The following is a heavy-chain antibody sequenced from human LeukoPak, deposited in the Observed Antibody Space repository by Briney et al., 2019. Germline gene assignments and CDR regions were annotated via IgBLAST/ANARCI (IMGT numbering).Heavy chain of an antibody. CDR3: AKGRYYFDY. CDR2: ISDSGRST. J-gene: IGHJ4*02. Sequence: GGSLRLSCAASECTFSSYAMSWVRQAPGKGLEWVSAISDSGRSTYYADSVKGRFTISRGNSKNTLYLQMNSLRAGDTAVYCCAKGRYYFDYWGQGTLVTVSS. V-gene: IGHV3-23*01. CDR1: ECTFSSYA.